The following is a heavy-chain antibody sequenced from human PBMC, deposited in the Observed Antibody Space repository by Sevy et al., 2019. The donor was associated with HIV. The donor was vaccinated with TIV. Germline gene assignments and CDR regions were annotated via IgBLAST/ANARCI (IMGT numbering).Heavy chain of an antibody. CDR1: GFAFSDHY. CDR2: IRNRPNRYTT. D-gene: IGHD2-21*01. J-gene: IGHJ6*03. Sequence: GGSLRLSCAASGFAFSDHYVDWVRQAPGKGLEWVGRIRNRPNRYTTEYAASVEGRLTISRDDSRHSLYLQMNSLKTEDSAVYYCVRGPNCGVGGCQQISPYCLDVWGKGATVTVSS. CDR3: VRGPNCGVGGCQQISPYCLDV. V-gene: IGHV3-72*01.